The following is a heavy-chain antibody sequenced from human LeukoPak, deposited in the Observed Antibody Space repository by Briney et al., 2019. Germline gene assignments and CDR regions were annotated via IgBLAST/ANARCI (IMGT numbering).Heavy chain of an antibody. Sequence: GGSLRLSCAASGFTFSSYEMNWVRQAPGKGLEWVSYISSSGSTIYYADSVKGRFSISRDNSKNTLYLQMNSLRAEDTAVYYCAKDRQWLAQTTFDYWGQGTLVTVSS. D-gene: IGHD6-19*01. CDR2: ISSSGSTI. J-gene: IGHJ4*02. V-gene: IGHV3-48*03. CDR1: GFTFSSYE. CDR3: AKDRQWLAQTTFDY.